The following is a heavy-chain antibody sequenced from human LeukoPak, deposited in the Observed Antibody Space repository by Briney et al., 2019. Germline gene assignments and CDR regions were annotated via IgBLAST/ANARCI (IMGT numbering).Heavy chain of an antibody. CDR1: GYTFTSYG. CDR2: ISTYNGNT. Sequence: ASVKVSCKASGYTFTSYGISWVRQAPGQGLEWMGWISTYNGNTNYAQKIQGRVTMTTDTPTSTAYMELRSLRSDDTAVYYCARGPYCSGDTCYSQYFDYWGRGTLVTVSS. CDR3: ARGPYCSGDTCYSQYFDY. D-gene: IGHD2-15*01. V-gene: IGHV1-18*01. J-gene: IGHJ4*02.